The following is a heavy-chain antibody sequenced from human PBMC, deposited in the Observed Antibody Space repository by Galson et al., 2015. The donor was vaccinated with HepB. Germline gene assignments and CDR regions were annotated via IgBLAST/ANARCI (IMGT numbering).Heavy chain of an antibody. CDR1: GFTFGDYA. CDR3: TRAITMVRGVIKYGMDV. V-gene: IGHV3-49*03. J-gene: IGHJ6*02. D-gene: IGHD3-10*01. CDR2: IRSKAYGGTT. Sequence: SLRLSCAASGFTFGDYAMSWFRQAPGKGLEWVGFIRSKAYGGTTEYAASVKGRFTISRDDSKSIAYLQMNSLKTEDTAVYYCTRAITMVRGVIKYGMDVWGQGTTVTVSS.